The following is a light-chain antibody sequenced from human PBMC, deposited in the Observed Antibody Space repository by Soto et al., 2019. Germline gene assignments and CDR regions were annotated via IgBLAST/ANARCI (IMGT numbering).Light chain of an antibody. CDR1: SSDIGGYNY. CDR3: SSYTGSTTLVV. Sequence: QSALTQPASVSESPGQSITIPCTGTSSDIGGYNYVSWYQQSPGKAPKLLIFDVTNRPSGVSNRFSGSKSGNTASLTISGLQAEDEAIYYCSSYTGSTTLVVFGGGTTLTVL. J-gene: IGLJ2*01. CDR2: DVT. V-gene: IGLV2-14*01.